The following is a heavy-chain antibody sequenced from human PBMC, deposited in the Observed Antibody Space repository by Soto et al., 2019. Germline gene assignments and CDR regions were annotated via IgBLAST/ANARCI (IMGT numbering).Heavy chain of an antibody. CDR2: IGSKANSYAT. J-gene: IGHJ4*02. V-gene: IGHV3-73*01. CDR3: TRQAAAGPFDY. D-gene: IGHD6-13*01. Sequence: GGSLRLSCAASGFTFSGSAMHWVRQASGKGLEWVGRIGSKANSYATAYAASVKGRFTISRDDSKNTAYLQMNSLKTGDTAVYYCTRQAAAGPFDYWGQGTLVTVSS. CDR1: GFTFSGSA.